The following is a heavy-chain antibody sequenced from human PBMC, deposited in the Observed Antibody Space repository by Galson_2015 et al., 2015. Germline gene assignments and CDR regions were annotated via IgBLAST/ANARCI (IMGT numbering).Heavy chain of an antibody. V-gene: IGHV3-33*01. J-gene: IGHJ2*01. CDR3: AREQRYADYGPFLDYWYFDL. CDR2: IWYDGSNK. CDR1: GFTFSSYG. D-gene: IGHD4-17*01. Sequence: SLRLSCAASGFTFSSYGMHWVRQAPGKGLEWVAVIWYDGSNKYYADSVKGRFTISRDNSKNTLYLQMNSLRAEDTAAYYCAREQRYADYGPFLDYWYFDLWGRGTLVTVSS.